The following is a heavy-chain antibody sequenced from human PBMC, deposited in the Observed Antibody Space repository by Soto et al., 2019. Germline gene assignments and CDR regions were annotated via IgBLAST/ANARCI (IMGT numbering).Heavy chain of an antibody. Sequence: XXTXPLTCAVYCGYFSGYYRGCIGHHPGNGXEWIGXIYYSGTTYYXXSLKSPVXXSVDTSKNQFSLQLSSVPAADTGVYYCGREPGPWGQGTLVTASS. CDR3: GREPGP. CDR2: IYYSGTT. V-gene: IGHV4-31*11. J-gene: IGHJ5*02. CDR1: CGYFSGYY.